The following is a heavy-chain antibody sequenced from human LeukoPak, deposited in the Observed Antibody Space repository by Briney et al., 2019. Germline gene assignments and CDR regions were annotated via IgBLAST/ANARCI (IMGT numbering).Heavy chain of an antibody. J-gene: IGHJ4*02. V-gene: IGHV3-30*02. CDR1: GFTFSSYG. D-gene: IGHD3-10*01. CDR3: AKDRRLWFGETYMFDY. CDR2: IRYDGSNK. Sequence: QPGGSLRLSCAASGFTFSSYGMHWVRQAPGKGLEWVAFIRYDGSNKYYADSVKGRFTISRDNSKNTLYLQMNSLRAEDTAVYYCAKDRRLWFGETYMFDYWGQGTLVTVSS.